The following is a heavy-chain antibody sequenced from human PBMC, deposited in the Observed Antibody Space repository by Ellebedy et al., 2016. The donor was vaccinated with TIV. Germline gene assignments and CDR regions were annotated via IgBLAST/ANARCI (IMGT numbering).Heavy chain of an antibody. V-gene: IGHV3-72*01. D-gene: IGHD1-26*01. CDR2: SKNKVNSYSA. J-gene: IGHJ4*02. Sequence: GESLKISXAASGFTFSDHYMDWVRQAPGKGLEWVGRSKNKVNSYSAHYAASVKDRFTISRDDPKDFLYLQMNSLKTEDTAVYYCARDKYGSYDYWGQGTLVTVSS. CDR3: ARDKYGSYDY. CDR1: GFTFSDHY.